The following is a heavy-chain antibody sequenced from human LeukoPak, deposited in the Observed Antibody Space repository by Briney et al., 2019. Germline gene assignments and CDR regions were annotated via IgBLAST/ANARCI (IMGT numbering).Heavy chain of an antibody. D-gene: IGHD5-18*01. CDR2: ITDSGYST. CDR1: GFTFSNYA. CDR3: AKLTTVDTAMVSHN. V-gene: IGHV3-23*01. J-gene: IGHJ4*02. Sequence: PGGSLRLSCAASGFTFSNYAMSWVRQAPGKGLEWVSAITDSGYSTYYADSVKGRFAISRDNSKSTLYLQMNSLRAEDTAVYYCAKLTTVDTAMVSHNWGQGTLVTVSS.